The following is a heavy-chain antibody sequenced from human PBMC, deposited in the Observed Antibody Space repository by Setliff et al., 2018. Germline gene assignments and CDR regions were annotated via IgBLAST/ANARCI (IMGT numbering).Heavy chain of an antibody. D-gene: IGHD2-21*01. V-gene: IGHV4-61*03. CDR1: GGSISSGHYY. CDR2: VHDNGET. Sequence: SETLSLTCTVSGGSISSGHYYWNWIRQAPGTGLEWIAYVHDNGETNQNPSLKGRVTISVDTSKNHFSLRMTSVTAADTAVYFCAKEHVVISFVNNVHHHYGMDVWGQGTTVTVSS. J-gene: IGHJ6*02. CDR3: AKEHVVISFVNNVHHHYGMDV.